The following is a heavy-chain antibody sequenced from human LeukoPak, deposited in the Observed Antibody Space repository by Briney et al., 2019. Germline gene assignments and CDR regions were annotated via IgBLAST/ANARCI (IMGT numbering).Heavy chain of an antibody. V-gene: IGHV4-4*07. CDR1: GGSISGYF. CDR2: VYTSGTT. D-gene: IGHD5-12*01. CDR3: ARGTEKTRISGYYSFDH. J-gene: IGHJ4*02. Sequence: SETLSLTCTVSGGSISGYFWTWIRQPAGKELEWIGRVYTSGTTYYNPSLESRVTITLDTFNNQFSLRVTSVTAADTAIYYCARGTEKTRISGYYSFDHWGRGLLVTVSS.